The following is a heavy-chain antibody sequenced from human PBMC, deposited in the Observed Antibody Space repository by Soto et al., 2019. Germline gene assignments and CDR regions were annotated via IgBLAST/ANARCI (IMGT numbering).Heavy chain of an antibody. J-gene: IGHJ6*02. CDR2: IYHSGST. Sequence: PSETLSLTCAVSGGSISSSNWWSWVRQPPGKGLEWIGEIYHSGSTNYNPSLKSRVTISVDTSKNQFSLKLSSVTAADTAVYYCARGGFRRGYSELGYYGMDVWGQGTTVTVSS. CDR1: GGSISSSNW. CDR3: ARGGFRRGYSELGYYGMDV. V-gene: IGHV4-4*02. D-gene: IGHD5-18*01.